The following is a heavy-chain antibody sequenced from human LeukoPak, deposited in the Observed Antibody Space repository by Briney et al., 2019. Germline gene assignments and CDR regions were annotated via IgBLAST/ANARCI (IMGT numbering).Heavy chain of an antibody. D-gene: IGHD3-22*01. V-gene: IGHV1-8*01. Sequence: ASVKVSCKASGYTFTSYDINWVRQATGQGLEWMGWMNPNSGNTGYAQKFQGRVTMTRNTSISTAYMELSSLRSEDTAVYYCARTHYYDSSGYYNWFDPWGQGTLVTVSS. CDR3: ARTHYYDSSGYYNWFDP. CDR1: GYTFTSYD. CDR2: MNPNSGNT. J-gene: IGHJ5*02.